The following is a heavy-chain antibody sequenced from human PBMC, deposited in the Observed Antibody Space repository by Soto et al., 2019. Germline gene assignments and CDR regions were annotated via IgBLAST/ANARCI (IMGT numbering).Heavy chain of an antibody. CDR3: AKGVPGIAVAGTGYFQH. CDR1: RFTFSSYS. D-gene: IGHD6-19*01. J-gene: IGHJ1*01. CDR2: ISNGGDIT. V-gene: IGHV3-23*01. Sequence: PGGSLRLSCAASRFTFSSYSMNWVRQAPGKGLEWVSYISNGGDITYYADSVKGRFTISRDNSKNTLYLQMNSLRAEDTAVYYCAKGVPGIAVAGTGYFQHWGQGTLVTVSS.